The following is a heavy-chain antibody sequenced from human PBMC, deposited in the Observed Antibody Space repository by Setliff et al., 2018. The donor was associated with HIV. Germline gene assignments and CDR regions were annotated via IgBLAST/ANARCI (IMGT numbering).Heavy chain of an antibody. CDR3: ARRVLQDSTITSSNWFDS. V-gene: IGHV4-4*09. CDR2: VYASGGT. J-gene: IGHJ5*01. Sequence: SETMSFTCTVSGDSISSYSWNWIRQPPGRGLEWIGYVYASGGTNYKPSLKSRVTMSTETSRNQFFLNLNYATDADTAVYFCARRVLQDSTITSSNWFDSWGQGTLVTVSS. D-gene: IGHD2-2*01. CDR1: GDSISSYS.